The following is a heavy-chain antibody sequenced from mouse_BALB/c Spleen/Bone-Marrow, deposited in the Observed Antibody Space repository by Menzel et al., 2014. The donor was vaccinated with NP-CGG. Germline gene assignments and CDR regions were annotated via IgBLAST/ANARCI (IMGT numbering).Heavy chain of an antibody. J-gene: IGHJ3*01. CDR2: IHPGSGSP. Sequence: LQESGSELVRPGASVKLSCKASGYTFTSYWVHWVKQRPGQGLEWIGNIHPGSGSPNYDERFKSKATLTVDTSSSTAYMQLSSLTSEDSAVYYCTIYAFAYWGQGTLVTVSA. CDR1: GYTFTSYW. D-gene: IGHD2-12*01. V-gene: IGHV1S22*01. CDR3: TIYAFAY.